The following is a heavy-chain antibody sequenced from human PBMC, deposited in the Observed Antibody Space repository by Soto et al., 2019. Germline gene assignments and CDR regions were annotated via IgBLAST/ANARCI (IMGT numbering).Heavy chain of an antibody. J-gene: IGHJ4*02. CDR3: VPLWFWELLGFDY. V-gene: IGHV3-64D*09. D-gene: IGHD3-10*01. CDR1: GFTFSSYA. Sequence: GGSLRLSCSASGFTFSSYAMHWVRQAPGKGLEYVSAISSNGGSTYYADSVKGRFTISRDNSKNTLYLQMSSLRAEDTAVYYCVPLWFWELLGFDYWGQGTLVTVSS. CDR2: ISSNGGST.